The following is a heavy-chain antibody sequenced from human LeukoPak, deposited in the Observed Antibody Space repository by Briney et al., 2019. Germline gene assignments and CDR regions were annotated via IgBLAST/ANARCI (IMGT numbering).Heavy chain of an antibody. CDR3: ARDSGMELMRSFDI. CDR1: GYTFTSYY. D-gene: IGHD4/OR15-4a*01. J-gene: IGHJ3*02. V-gene: IGHV1-46*01. CDR2: INPSGGST. Sequence: ASVKVSCKASGYTFTSYYMHWVRQAPGQGLEWMGIINPSGGSTSYAQKFQGRVTITRDTSASTAYMELSSLRSEDTAVYYCARDSGMELMRSFDIWGQGTMVTVSS.